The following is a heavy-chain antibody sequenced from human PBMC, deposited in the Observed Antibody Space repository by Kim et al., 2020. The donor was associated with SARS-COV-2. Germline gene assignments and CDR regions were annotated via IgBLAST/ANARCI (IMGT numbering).Heavy chain of an antibody. D-gene: IGHD3-16*01. CDR3: VAGGTYLGV. V-gene: IGHV3-7*01. Sequence: SEKCYVDSVNGRFTISRDNARNSLYLQMDSLRAEDTAVYYCVAGGTYLGVWGQGTLVTVSS. J-gene: IGHJ4*02. CDR2: SEK.